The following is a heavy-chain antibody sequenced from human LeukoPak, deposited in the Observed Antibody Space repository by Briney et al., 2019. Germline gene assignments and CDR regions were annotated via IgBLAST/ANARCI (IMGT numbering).Heavy chain of an antibody. CDR2: ISDNGNST. J-gene: IGHJ4*02. D-gene: IGHD2-2*01. CDR3: AKAGLGRSLWYCSSTSCPGQNY. Sequence: GGSLRLSCAASGFTFSSYAMSWVRQAPGKGLEWVSAISDNGNSTYYADSVKGRFTISRDNSKNTLYLQMDSLRAEDTAIYYCAKAGLGRSLWYCSSTSCPGQNYWGQGTLVTVSS. V-gene: IGHV3-23*01. CDR1: GFTFSSYA.